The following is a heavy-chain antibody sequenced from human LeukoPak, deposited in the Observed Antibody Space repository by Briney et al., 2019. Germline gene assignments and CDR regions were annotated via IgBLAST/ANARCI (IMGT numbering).Heavy chain of an antibody. J-gene: IGHJ4*02. CDR2: ISAYKGDT. Sequence: ASVKVSCKASGYSFGSFGINWVRQAPGQGLEWKGWISAYKGDTNYAQKLQGRVTMTTDTSTSTAYMDLRSLTSDDTAVYYCARGGYYGSGSFPDYWGQGTLVTVSS. CDR1: GYSFGSFG. D-gene: IGHD3-10*01. V-gene: IGHV1-18*01. CDR3: ARGGYYGSGSFPDY.